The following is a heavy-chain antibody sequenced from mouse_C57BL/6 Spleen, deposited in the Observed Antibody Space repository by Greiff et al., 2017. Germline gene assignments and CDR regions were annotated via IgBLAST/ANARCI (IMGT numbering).Heavy chain of an antibody. Sequence: VHVKQSGAELVRPGASVKLSCTASGFNIKDYYMHWVKQRPEQGLEWIGRIDPEDGDPEYAPKFQGKATMTADTSSNTPYLQLSSLTSEDTAVYYCTLYGSSAYGGQGTLVTVSA. CDR1: GFNIKDYY. CDR2: IDPEDGDP. J-gene: IGHJ3*01. CDR3: TLYGSSAY. V-gene: IGHV14-1*01. D-gene: IGHD1-1*01.